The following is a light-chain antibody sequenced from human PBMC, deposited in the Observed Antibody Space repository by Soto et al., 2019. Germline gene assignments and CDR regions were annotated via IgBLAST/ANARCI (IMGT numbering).Light chain of an antibody. J-gene: IGLJ1*01. Sequence: QSVLTQPPSASGSPGQPVTIACTGTSKDVGYYNYVSWYQQPPGKAPKLLIYDVSKRPSGVPARFSGSKSGNTASLTVSGLQAEDEGDYYCSSYAGSDYPYVFGTGTKVTVL. CDR1: SKDVGYYNY. V-gene: IGLV2-8*01. CDR2: DVS. CDR3: SSYAGSDYPYV.